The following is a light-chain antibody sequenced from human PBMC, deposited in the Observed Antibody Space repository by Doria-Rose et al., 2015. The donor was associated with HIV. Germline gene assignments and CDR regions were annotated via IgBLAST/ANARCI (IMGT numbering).Light chain of an antibody. CDR1: QSISNY. Sequence: TQSPSSLSASIRDRVTITCRASQSISNYLNWYQQKLGKAPKLLIYAASSLQSGVPSRFSGSGSGTDFTLTISSLQPEDFATYYCQQSYRTPVYIFGQGTKLEIK. J-gene: IGKJ2*01. V-gene: IGKV1-39*01. CDR2: AAS. CDR3: QQSYRTPVYI.